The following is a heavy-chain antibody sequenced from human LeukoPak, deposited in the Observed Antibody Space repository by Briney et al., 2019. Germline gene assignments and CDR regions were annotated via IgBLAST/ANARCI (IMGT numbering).Heavy chain of an antibody. D-gene: IGHD5-12*01. CDR2: ISYNGNK. V-gene: IGHV1-18*04. CDR1: GYTFSNYG. J-gene: IGHJ4*02. CDR3: GRHSGCGWQAWCY. Sequence: ASVKVSCKASGYTFSNYGISWVRQAPGLGLEWMGWISYNGNKNYTQQFHDRVTITTDTYATTAYMVLRSLEADDTAVYYCGRHSGCGWQAWCYWRGGTLVTVSS.